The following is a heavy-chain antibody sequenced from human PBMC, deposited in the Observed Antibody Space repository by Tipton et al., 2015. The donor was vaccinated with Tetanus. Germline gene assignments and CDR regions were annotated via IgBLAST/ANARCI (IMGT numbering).Heavy chain of an antibody. Sequence: LSLTCAVYGGSFSGYYWMHWVRQAPGKGLVWVSRINSDGSSTSYADSVKGRFTISRDNAKNTLYLQMNSLRAEDTAVYYCARLHSYGLAKSDAFDIWGQGTMVTVSS. CDR3: ARLHSYGLAKSDAFDI. V-gene: IGHV3-74*01. CDR2: INSDGSST. J-gene: IGHJ3*02. CDR1: GGSFSGYYW. D-gene: IGHD5-18*01.